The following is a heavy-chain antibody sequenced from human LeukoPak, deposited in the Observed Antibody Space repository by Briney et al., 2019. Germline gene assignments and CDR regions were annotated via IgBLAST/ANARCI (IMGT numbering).Heavy chain of an antibody. Sequence: GGSLRLSCAASGFTFSSYWMHWVRQAPGKGLVWVSRINSDGSSTSYADSVKGRFTISRDNAKNTLYLQMNSLRAEDTALYYCAKAGYSSSWYGDAFDIWGQGTMVTVSS. CDR3: AKAGYSSSWYGDAFDI. CDR1: GFTFSSYW. CDR2: INSDGSST. D-gene: IGHD6-13*01. J-gene: IGHJ3*02. V-gene: IGHV3-74*01.